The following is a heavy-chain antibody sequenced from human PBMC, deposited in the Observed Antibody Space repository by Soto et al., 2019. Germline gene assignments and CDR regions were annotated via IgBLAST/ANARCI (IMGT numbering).Heavy chain of an antibody. CDR1: GGSISSYY. J-gene: IGHJ4*02. D-gene: IGHD6-19*01. V-gene: IGHV4-59*12. CDR3: ARALRGGYNNGWPPGY. CDR2: IYYSGST. Sequence: PSETLSLTCTVSGGSISSYYWSWIRQPPGKGLEWIGYIYYSGSTNYNPSLKSRVTISVDTSKNQFSLNLSSVTAADTAVYYCARALRGGYNNGWPPGYWGQGTLVTVSS.